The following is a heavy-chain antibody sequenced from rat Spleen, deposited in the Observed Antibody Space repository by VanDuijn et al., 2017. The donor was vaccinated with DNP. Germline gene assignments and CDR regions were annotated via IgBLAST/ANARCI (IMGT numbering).Heavy chain of an antibody. D-gene: IGHD1-6*01. Sequence: EVQLQESGHGLVKPSQERSLTCSVTVQSIKQYYWGWVRRGSGNKMEWIGHISFSGSTSYHPSLKSRISITRDTSKNQFFLQLNSVTTEDTATYYCARGDILRSFDYWGQGVMVSVSS. J-gene: IGHJ2*01. CDR1: VQSIKQYY. CDR3: ARGDILRSFDY. CDR2: ISFSGST. V-gene: IGHV3-1*01.